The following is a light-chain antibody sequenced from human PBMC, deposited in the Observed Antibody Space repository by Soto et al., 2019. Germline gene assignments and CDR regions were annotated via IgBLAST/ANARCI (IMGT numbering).Light chain of an antibody. Sequence: EIVLTQYTTTPSSFPGNRVTLPFRASQAVNTRLAWYQHKPGQAPRLLIYLTSNRAAGIPARFSGSGSGTDFTLTISDVQPEDFAVYYCHQRQSWPRTFGGGTKVDIK. V-gene: IGKV3-11*01. CDR3: HQRQSWPRT. CDR1: QAVNTR. CDR2: LTS. J-gene: IGKJ4*01.